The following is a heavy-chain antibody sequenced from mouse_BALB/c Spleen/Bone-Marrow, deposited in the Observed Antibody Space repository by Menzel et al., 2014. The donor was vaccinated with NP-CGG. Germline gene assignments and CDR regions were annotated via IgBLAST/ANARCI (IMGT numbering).Heavy chain of an antibody. CDR2: TSSGSSTI. J-gene: IGHJ1*01. CDR1: GFTFSSFG. V-gene: IGHV5-17*02. D-gene: IGHD2-1*01. Sequence: EVQRVESGGGLVQPGGSRKLSCAASGFTFSSFGMHWVRQAPEKGLEWVAYTSSGSSTIYYADTVKGRFTIARDNPKNTLFLQMTSLRSEDTAMYYCARYYGNYSGYFDVWGAGTTVTVSS. CDR3: ARYYGNYSGYFDV.